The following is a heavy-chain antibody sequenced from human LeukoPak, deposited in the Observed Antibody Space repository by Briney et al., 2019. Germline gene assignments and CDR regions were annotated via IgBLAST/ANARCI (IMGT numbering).Heavy chain of an antibody. Sequence: PSETLSLTCTVSGGSISSSSYYWGWIRQPPGKGLEWIGSIYYSGSTYYNPSLKSRVTISVDTSKSQFSLKLSSVTAADTAVYYCARGRWELGWFDPWGQGTLVTVSS. CDR3: ARGRWELGWFDP. D-gene: IGHD3-10*01. V-gene: IGHV4-39*01. CDR2: IYYSGST. CDR1: GGSISSSSYY. J-gene: IGHJ5*02.